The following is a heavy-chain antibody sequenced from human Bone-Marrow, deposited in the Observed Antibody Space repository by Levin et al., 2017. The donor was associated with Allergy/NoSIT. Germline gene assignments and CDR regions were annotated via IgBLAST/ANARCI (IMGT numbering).Heavy chain of an antibody. Sequence: GGSLRLSCAASGFTLSSYAMSWVRQAPGKGLEWVSAISYSGGNTYYADSVKGRFTISRDNSKNTLYVQMNSLRAEDTAVYFCAKEGVVRGSGSLYYFDYWGQGTLVTVSA. J-gene: IGHJ4*02. CDR3: AKEGVVRGSGSLYYFDY. V-gene: IGHV3-23*01. CDR1: GFTLSSYA. D-gene: IGHD2-15*01. CDR2: ISYSGGNT.